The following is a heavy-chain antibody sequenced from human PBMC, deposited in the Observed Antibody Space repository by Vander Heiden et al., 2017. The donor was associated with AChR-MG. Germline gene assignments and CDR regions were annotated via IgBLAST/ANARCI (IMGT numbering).Heavy chain of an antibody. V-gene: IGHV1-46*03. D-gene: IGHD2-15*01. J-gene: IGHJ6*02. CDR1: GYTFTSYY. Sequence: QVQLVQSGAEVKKPGASVKVSCKSSGYTFTSYYMHWVRPAPGQGLEWMGIINPSGGSTSYAQKFQGRVTMTRDTSTSTVYMELSSLRSEDTAVYYCARLPRYCSGGSCYSASGYYYGMDVWGQGTTVTVSS. CDR3: ARLPRYCSGGSCYSASGYYYGMDV. CDR2: INPSGGST.